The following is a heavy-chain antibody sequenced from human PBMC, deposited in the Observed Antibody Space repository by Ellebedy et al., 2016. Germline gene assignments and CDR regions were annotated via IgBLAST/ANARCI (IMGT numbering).Heavy chain of an antibody. D-gene: IGHD6-19*01. CDR3: AKGNAVPGPEPLDF. CDR1: GFTVSGNY. J-gene: IGHJ4*02. CDR2: LSSGGTI. Sequence: GGSLILSCAASGFTVSGNYISWVRQAPGKGLEWVSTLSSGGTILYADSVKGRFTISRDNSKNTLYLQMNSMTVEDTAVYYCAKGNAVPGPEPLDFWGQGTLVTVSS. V-gene: IGHV3-66*01.